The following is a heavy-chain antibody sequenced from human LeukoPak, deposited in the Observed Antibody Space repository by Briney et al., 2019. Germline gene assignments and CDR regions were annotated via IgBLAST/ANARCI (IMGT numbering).Heavy chain of an antibody. J-gene: IGHJ4*02. Sequence: PGGSLRLSCAASGFTFSSYAMSWVRQAPGKGPEWVSAISGSGGSTYYADSVKGRFTISRDNSKNTLYLQMNSLRAEDTAVYYCANHKGGYYYDSSGYSDSWGQGTLVTVSS. CDR2: ISGSGGST. V-gene: IGHV3-23*01. CDR3: ANHKGGYYYDSSGYSDS. D-gene: IGHD3-22*01. CDR1: GFTFSSYA.